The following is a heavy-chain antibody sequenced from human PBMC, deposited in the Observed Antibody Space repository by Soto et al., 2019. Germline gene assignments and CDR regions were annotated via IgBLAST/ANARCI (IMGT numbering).Heavy chain of an antibody. D-gene: IGHD5-18*01. CDR1: GDSISSDDYY. J-gene: IGHJ4*02. CDR3: AAELSGYSYGPGDLY. V-gene: IGHV4-30-4*01. CDR2: IYYSGNT. Sequence: PSETLSLTCTVSGDSISSDDYYWNWIRQPPGKGLEWIGYIYYSGNTYYNPSLKSRVSISVDRSKNQFSLELNSVTAADTAVYFCAAELSGYSYGPGDLYWGRGTLVTVSS.